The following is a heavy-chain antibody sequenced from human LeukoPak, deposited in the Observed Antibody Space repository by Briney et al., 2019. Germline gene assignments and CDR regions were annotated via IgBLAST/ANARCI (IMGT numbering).Heavy chain of an antibody. V-gene: IGHV3-21*01. Sequence: GGSLRLSCAASGFTFSSYSMNWVRQAPGKGLEWVSSISSSGSYICYADSVKGRFTISRDTAKNSLYLQMNSLRAEDTAVYYCARSLYCSSTSCYEWASAFDIWGQGTMVTVSS. CDR1: GFTFSSYS. J-gene: IGHJ3*02. D-gene: IGHD2-2*01. CDR2: ISSSGSYI. CDR3: ARSLYCSSTSCYEWASAFDI.